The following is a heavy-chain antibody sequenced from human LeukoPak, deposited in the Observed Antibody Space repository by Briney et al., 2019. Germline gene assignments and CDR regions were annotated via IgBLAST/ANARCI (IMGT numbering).Heavy chain of an antibody. D-gene: IGHD3-10*01. J-gene: IGHJ4*02. CDR2: INHSGST. Sequence: PSETLSLTCAVYGGSFSDCYWSWVRQSPGKGLEWIGEINHSGSTNYSPSLKSRVTMSVETSKNQFSLKMNSVTAADTAVYYCVRVRRIMWFGEIAGGFDHWGQGTLVTVSS. CDR1: GGSFSDCY. CDR3: VRVRRIMWFGEIAGGFDH. V-gene: IGHV4-34*01.